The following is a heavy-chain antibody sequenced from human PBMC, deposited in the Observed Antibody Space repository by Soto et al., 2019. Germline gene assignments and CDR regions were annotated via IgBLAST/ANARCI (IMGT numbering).Heavy chain of an antibody. CDR1: GYTFTSYA. J-gene: IGHJ4*02. Sequence: GASVKVSCKASGYTFTSYAMHWVRQAPGQRLEWMGWVNAGNGNTKYSQKFQGRVTITRDTSASTAYMELSSLRSEDTAVYYCARERILIEVDGRGEYFDYWGQGTLVTVSS. V-gene: IGHV1-3*01. CDR3: ARERILIEVDGRGEYFDY. CDR2: VNAGNGNT. D-gene: IGHD6-19*01.